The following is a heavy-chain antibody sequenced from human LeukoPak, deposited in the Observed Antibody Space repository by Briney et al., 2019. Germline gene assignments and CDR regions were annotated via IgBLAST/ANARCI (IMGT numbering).Heavy chain of an antibody. CDR3: ARDKGLAAAGHWYFDL. Sequence: KTSETLSLTCTVSGGSISSYYWSWIRRPPGKGLEWIGYIYYSGSTNYNPSLKSRVTISGDTSKNQFSLKLSSVTAADTAVYYCARDKGLAAAGHWYFDLWGRGTLVTVSS. V-gene: IGHV4-59*12. CDR1: GGSISSYY. D-gene: IGHD6-13*01. J-gene: IGHJ2*01. CDR2: IYYSGST.